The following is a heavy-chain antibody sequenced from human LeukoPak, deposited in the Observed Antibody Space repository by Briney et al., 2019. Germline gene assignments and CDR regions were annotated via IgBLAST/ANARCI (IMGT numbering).Heavy chain of an antibody. J-gene: IGHJ4*02. Sequence: GESLKISCKGSGYSFTRYWIGWVRQMSGKGXXXXXIIYPGDSDTXXXXXXXXXXXISAXXSXXPPXLQWSSLKASDTAMYYCARYDRIYGGNVYWGQGTLVTVSS. CDR3: ARYDRIYGGNVY. V-gene: IGHV5-51*01. CDR2: IYPGDSDT. D-gene: IGHD4-23*01. CDR1: GYSFTRYW.